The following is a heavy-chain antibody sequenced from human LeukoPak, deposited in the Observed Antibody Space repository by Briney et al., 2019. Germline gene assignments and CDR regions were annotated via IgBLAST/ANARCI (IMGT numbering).Heavy chain of an antibody. CDR2: IYSGGST. CDR1: GFTVSSNY. J-gene: IGHJ6*03. V-gene: IGHV3-53*01. D-gene: IGHD2-2*01. CDR3: ARVAVPAAMDHQNYYYYYYMDV. Sequence: GGSLRLSCAAFGFTVSSNYMSWVRQAPGKGLEWVSVIYSGGSTYYADSVKGRFTISRDNSKNTLYLQMNSLRAEDTAVYYCARVAVPAAMDHQNYYYYYYMDVWGKGTTVTISS.